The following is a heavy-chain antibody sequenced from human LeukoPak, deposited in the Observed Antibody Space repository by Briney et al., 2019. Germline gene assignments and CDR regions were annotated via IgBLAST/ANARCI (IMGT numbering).Heavy chain of an antibody. CDR3: AKNVREADWYYYYMDV. J-gene: IGHJ6*03. CDR2: ISGGGGRT. CDR1: GFTFSSYG. V-gene: IGHV3-23*01. D-gene: IGHD3-9*01. Sequence: GGSLRLSCAASGFTFSSYGMSWVRQAPGKGLEWVSGISGGGGRTYYADSVKGRFTISRDNSKNTLYLQMNSLRAEDTAVYYCAKNVREADWYYYYMDVWGKGTTVTVSS.